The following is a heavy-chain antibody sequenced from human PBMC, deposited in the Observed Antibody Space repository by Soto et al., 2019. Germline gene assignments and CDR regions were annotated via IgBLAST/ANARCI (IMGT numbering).Heavy chain of an antibody. CDR3: ARVGRGTRGDFDY. CDR1: GYTFTSYD. D-gene: IGHD1-1*01. Sequence: QVQLVQSGAEVKKPGASVKVSCKASGYTFTSYDIHWVRQAPGQGLEWMGWMKPNTGNAASAQKFQGRVTMTMNTAMSTAYMQLSSLRSEDTAVYFCARVGRGTRGDFDYWGQGTLVTVSS. J-gene: IGHJ4*02. V-gene: IGHV1-8*01. CDR2: MKPNTGNA.